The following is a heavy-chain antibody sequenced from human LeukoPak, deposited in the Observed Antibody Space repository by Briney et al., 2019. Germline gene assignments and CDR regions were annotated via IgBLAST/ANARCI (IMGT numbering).Heavy chain of an antibody. V-gene: IGHV4-31*03. CDR2: IYYSGST. CDR3: ARRRIVYRRITGTQIDY. CDR1: GGSISSGGYY. D-gene: IGHD1-20*01. Sequence: PSETLSLTCTVSGGSISSGGYYWSWIRQPPGKGLEWIGYIYYSGSTYYNPSLKSRVTMSVDTSKNQFSLKLSSVTAADTAVYYCARRRIVYRRITGTQIDYWGQGTLVTVSS. J-gene: IGHJ4*02.